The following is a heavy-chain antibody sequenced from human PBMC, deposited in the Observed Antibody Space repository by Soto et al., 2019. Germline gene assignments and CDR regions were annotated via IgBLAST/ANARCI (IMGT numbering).Heavy chain of an antibody. V-gene: IGHV3-30*18. D-gene: IGHD1-26*01. CDR1: GFTFRNYG. J-gene: IGHJ6*02. CDR3: AKDRRGYSGSSDNGLDV. Sequence: QVQLVDSGGGVVQPGRSLRLSCVVSGFTFRNYGMHWVRQAPGKGLEWVAVIAYDGSYRNYADSVKGRFTISRDNSENTLYLQMDRLTTEDTAVYYCAKDRRGYSGSSDNGLDVWSQGTTVTVSS. CDR2: IAYDGSYR.